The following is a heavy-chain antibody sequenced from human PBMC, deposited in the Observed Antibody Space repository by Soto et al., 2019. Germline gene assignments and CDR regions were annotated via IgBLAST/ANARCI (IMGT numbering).Heavy chain of an antibody. CDR3: AIAKSRRSGSARGQFAF. Sequence: QVHLVQSGAEVKKSGASVMVSCKTYGYTFIDYCIHWIRQAPGQGLERMGWSNPASGGKISAQKIPGRVTLTRDTTIDTAYMEVNRLVSDDTAVYYCAIAKSRRSGSARGQFAFWGQGTLITVSS. J-gene: IGHJ4*02. D-gene: IGHD3-10*01. V-gene: IGHV1-2*02. CDR1: GYTFIDYC. CDR2: SNPASGGK.